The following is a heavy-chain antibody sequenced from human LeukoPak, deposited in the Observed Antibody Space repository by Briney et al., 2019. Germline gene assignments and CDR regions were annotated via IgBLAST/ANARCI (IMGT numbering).Heavy chain of an antibody. J-gene: IGHJ4*02. CDR2: IYYSGST. D-gene: IGHD3-22*01. Sequence: SETLSLTCTVSGGSISGYYWGWIRQPPGKGLEWIGSIYYSGSTYYNPSLKSRVTISVGTSKNQFSLKLSSVTAADTAVYYCARHVDYDSSLDYWGQGTLVTVSS. CDR3: ARHVDYDSSLDY. V-gene: IGHV4-39*01. CDR1: GGSISGYY.